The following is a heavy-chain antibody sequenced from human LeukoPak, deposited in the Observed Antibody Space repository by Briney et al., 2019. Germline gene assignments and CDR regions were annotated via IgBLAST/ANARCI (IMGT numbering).Heavy chain of an antibody. CDR3: AKSDSSGFYSWYFDY. V-gene: IGHV3-23*01. CDR1: GFTFSSYA. D-gene: IGHD3-22*01. J-gene: IGHJ4*02. Sequence: TGGSLRLSCAASGFTFSSYAMSWVRQAPGKGLEWVSGISGSGDNTYFADSVRGRFTVSRDNSKNTLYLQMNSLRAEDTAVYSCAKSDSSGFYSWYFDYWGQGTLVTVSS. CDR2: ISGSGDNT.